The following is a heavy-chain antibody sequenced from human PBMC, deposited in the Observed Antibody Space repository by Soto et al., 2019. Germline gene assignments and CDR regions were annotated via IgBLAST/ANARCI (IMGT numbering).Heavy chain of an antibody. Sequence: GGSLRLSCAASGFTFSDSYMSWIRQAPGKGLEWVSFISGSGSIIYYADSVKGRFTISRDSAKNSLYLQMNSLRAEDTAVYYCARGSGSLYYFDYWGLGTLVTVSS. J-gene: IGHJ4*02. V-gene: IGHV3-11*01. CDR1: GFTFSDSY. CDR3: ARGSGSLYYFDY. D-gene: IGHD1-26*01. CDR2: ISGSGSII.